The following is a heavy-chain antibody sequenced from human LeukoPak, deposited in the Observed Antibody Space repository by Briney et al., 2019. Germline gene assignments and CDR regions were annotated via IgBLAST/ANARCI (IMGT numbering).Heavy chain of an antibody. CDR1: GGSISSGGYY. CDR3: ARAERGSYYSGFDY. Sequence: PSQTLSLTCTVSGGSISSGGYYWSWIRQPSGKGLEWIGYIYHSGSTYYNPSLKSRVTISVDRSKNQFSLKLSSVTAADTAVYYCARAERGSYYSGFDYWGQGTLVTVSS. D-gene: IGHD1-26*01. V-gene: IGHV4-30-2*01. CDR2: IYHSGST. J-gene: IGHJ4*02.